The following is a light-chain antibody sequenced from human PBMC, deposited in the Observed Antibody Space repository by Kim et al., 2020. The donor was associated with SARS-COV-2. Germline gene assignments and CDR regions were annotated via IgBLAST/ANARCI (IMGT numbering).Light chain of an antibody. CDR2: DDN. J-gene: IGLJ2*01. CDR1: SGRIASTY. CDR3: QSYDSSTPVV. V-gene: IGLV6-57*03. Sequence: VTSACTRSSGRIASTYVQWYQQRPGSAPTTVIYDDNQRPSGVPDRFSGSIASSSNSASLTISGLKTEDEADYYCQSYDSSTPVVFGGGTQLTVL.